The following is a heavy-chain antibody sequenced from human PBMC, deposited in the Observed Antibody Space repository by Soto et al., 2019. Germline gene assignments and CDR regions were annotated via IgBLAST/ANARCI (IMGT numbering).Heavy chain of an antibody. CDR2: IDYTGST. J-gene: IGHJ4*02. CDR1: GGSIGSSSYY. D-gene: IGHD4-17*01. CDR3: ARHQVYGDYIVYFDY. Sequence: QLQLQESGPGLVKPSETLSLTCTVSGGSIGSSSYYWGWIRQPPGKGLEWIGNIDYTGSTYDNPSLKIRVTISVDTSESQFSLNLSSVTAADTAVYYCARHQVYGDYIVYFDYWGRGTPVTVSS. V-gene: IGHV4-39*01.